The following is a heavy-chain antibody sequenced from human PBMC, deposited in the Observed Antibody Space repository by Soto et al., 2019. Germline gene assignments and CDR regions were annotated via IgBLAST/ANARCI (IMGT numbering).Heavy chain of an antibody. J-gene: IGHJ5*02. V-gene: IGHV3-30*18. CDR2: ISYDGSNK. CDR3: AKVGRETSRITGTIWFDP. CDR1: GFTFSSYG. D-gene: IGHD1-7*01. Sequence: PGGSLRLSCAASGFTFSSYGMHWVRQAPGKGLEWVAVISYDGSNKYYADSVKGRFTISRDNSKNTLYLQMNSLRAEDTAVYYCAKVGRETSRITGTIWFDPWGQGTLVTVSS.